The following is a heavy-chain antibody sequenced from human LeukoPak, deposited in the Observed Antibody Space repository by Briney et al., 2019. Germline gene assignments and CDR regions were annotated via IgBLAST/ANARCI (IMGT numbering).Heavy chain of an antibody. V-gene: IGHV3-30*18. CDR1: GFTFSSYG. D-gene: IGHD4-17*01. CDR2: ISYDGSNK. J-gene: IGHJ4*02. CDR3: AKGDYGDYY. Sequence: PGGSLRLSCAASGFTFSSYGMHWVRQAPGKGLEWVAVISYDGSNKYYADPVKGRFTISRDNSKNTLSLQMNSLRAEDTAVYYCAKGDYGDYYWGQGTLVTVSS.